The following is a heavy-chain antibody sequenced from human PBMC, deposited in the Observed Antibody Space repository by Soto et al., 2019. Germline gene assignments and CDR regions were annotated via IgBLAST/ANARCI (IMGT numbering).Heavy chain of an antibody. CDR2: INPSGDSR. J-gene: IGHJ6*02. CDR1: GFSFSDYF. Sequence: ASLKVSCKASGFSFSDYFMHWVRQAPVQGLEWMGIINPSGDSRNYAQKFQGRVTMTRDTSTSTVYMELSSLRSEDTAVYYCARGDTVVVPAASYYYGMDVWGQATTVTVSS. V-gene: IGHV1-46*01. D-gene: IGHD2-2*01. CDR3: ARGDTVVVPAASYYYGMDV.